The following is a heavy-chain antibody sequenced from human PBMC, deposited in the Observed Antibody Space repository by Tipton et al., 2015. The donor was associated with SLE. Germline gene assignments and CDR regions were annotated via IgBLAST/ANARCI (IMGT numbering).Heavy chain of an antibody. CDR3: ARSRDGYNADAFDI. D-gene: IGHD5-24*01. CDR1: GGSITSVGYS. Sequence: TLSLTCAVSGGSITSVGYSWSWIRQPPGKGLEWIGYIYHTGSTYYDPSLTSRVTISVDRSKNQFSLTVTSVTAADTAVYYCARSRDGYNADAFDIWGQGTMVTVSS. CDR2: IYHTGST. J-gene: IGHJ3*02. V-gene: IGHV4-30-2*01.